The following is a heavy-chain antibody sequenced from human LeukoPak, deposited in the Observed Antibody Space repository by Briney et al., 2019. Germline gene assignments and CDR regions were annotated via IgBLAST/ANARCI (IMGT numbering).Heavy chain of an antibody. J-gene: IGHJ3*02. CDR1: GFTFSSYG. CDR3: AKGLGIAAYYDAFDI. V-gene: IGHV3-30*02. D-gene: IGHD6-13*01. Sequence: GGSLRLSCAASGFTFSSYGMHWVRQAPGKGLEWVAFIRYDGSNKYYADSVKGRFTISRDNSKNTLYLQMNSLRAEDTAVYYCAKGLGIAAYYDAFDIWGQGTMVTVSS. CDR2: IRYDGSNK.